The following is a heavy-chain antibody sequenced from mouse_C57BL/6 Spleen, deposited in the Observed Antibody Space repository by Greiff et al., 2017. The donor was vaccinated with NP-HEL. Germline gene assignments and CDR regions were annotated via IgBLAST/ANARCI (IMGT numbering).Heavy chain of an antibody. D-gene: IGHD1-1*01. Sequence: DVMLVESGGGLVKPGGSLKLSCAASGFTFSSYAMSWVRQTPEKRLEWVATISDGGSYTYYPDNVKGRFTISRDNAKNNLYLQMSHLKSEDTAMYYCARDNYGSSEFAYWGQGTLVTVSA. CDR2: ISDGGSYT. CDR1: GFTFSSYA. J-gene: IGHJ3*01. CDR3: ARDNYGSSEFAY. V-gene: IGHV5-4*01.